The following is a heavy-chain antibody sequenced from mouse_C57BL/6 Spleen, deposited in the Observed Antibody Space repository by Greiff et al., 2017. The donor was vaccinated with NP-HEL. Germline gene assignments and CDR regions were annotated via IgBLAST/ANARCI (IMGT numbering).Heavy chain of an antibody. CDR1: GFNIKDDY. CDR2: IDPENGDT. D-gene: IGHD1-1*01. CDR3: TRGITTVVARAY. V-gene: IGHV14-4*01. J-gene: IGHJ3*01. Sequence: EVKLQESGAELVRPGASVKLSCTASGFNIKDDYMHWVKQRPEQGLEWIGWIDPENGDTEYASKFQGKATITADTSSNTAYLQLSSLTSEDTAVYYCTRGITTVVARAYWGQGTLVTVSA.